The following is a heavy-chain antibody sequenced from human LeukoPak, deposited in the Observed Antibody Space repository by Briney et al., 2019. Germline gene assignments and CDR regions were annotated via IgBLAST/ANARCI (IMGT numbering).Heavy chain of an antibody. CDR3: ARDRDAFDI. Sequence: GGSLRLSCAASGFTFSSYAMHWVRQAPGKGLEWVAVISYDGSNKYYADSVKGRFTISRDNSKNTPYLQMNSLRAEDTAVYYCARDRDAFDIWGQGTMVTVSS. V-gene: IGHV3-30*04. CDR1: GFTFSSYA. CDR2: ISYDGSNK. J-gene: IGHJ3*02.